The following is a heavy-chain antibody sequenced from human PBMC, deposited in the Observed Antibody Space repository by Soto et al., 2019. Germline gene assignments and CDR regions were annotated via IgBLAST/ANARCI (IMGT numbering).Heavy chain of an antibody. CDR1: GFPLTTSGVG. V-gene: IGHV2-5*02. J-gene: IGHJ4*02. CDR3: AHRILRTVFGLVTTTAIYFDF. CDR2: IYWDDDK. Sequence: QITLNESGPTVVNTAETLTLTCTFSGFPLTTSGVGVGWIRQSPGKAPEWLALIYWDDDKRYSASLKSRLTITKDTSKNQVVLTMASVHPADTATYYCAHRILRTVFGLVTTTAIYFDFWGQGTPVVVSS. D-gene: IGHD3-3*01.